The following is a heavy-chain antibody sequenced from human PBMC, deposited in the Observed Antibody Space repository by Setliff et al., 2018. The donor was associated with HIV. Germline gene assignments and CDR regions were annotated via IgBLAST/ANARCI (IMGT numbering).Heavy chain of an antibody. CDR2: ITGSGEST. Sequence: GGSLRLSCAASGFTFRSYAMNWVRQAPGKGLEWVSVITGSGESTYYADSVKGRFTVSRENPKNTLYLEMNSLRVEDTAVYYCVRTIGNWGPGNHWGQGTLVTVSS. D-gene: IGHD3-10*01. J-gene: IGHJ5*02. CDR1: GFTFRSYA. CDR3: VRTIGNWGPGNH. V-gene: IGHV3-23*01.